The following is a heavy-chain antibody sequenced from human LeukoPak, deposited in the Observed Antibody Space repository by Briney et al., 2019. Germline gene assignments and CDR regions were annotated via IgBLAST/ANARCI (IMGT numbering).Heavy chain of an antibody. CDR2: INQDGTEK. CDR1: GFTFSTYW. V-gene: IGHV3-7*04. D-gene: IGHD2/OR15-2a*01. Sequence: PGGSLRLSCAASGFTFSTYWMTWVHQAPGKGLEWVANINQDGTEKNYVDSVKGRFTISRDNAKNSLYLQMNSLRAEDTAVYYCARNMGDYWGQGTLVTVSS. J-gene: IGHJ4*02. CDR3: ARNMGDY.